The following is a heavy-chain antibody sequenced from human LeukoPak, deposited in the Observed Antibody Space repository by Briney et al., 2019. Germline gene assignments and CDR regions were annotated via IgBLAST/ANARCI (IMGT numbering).Heavy chain of an antibody. D-gene: IGHD6-19*01. CDR1: GFTFSSYA. V-gene: IGHV3-23*01. J-gene: IGHJ4*02. CDR3: ANGGSIAVATPHDY. CDR2: ITGGGGRT. Sequence: GGSLRLSCAASGFTFSSYAMSWVRQAPGKGLEGVSGITGGGGRTYYADSVKGRFTISGDNAKNTLYLQMNSLRTEDTAEYYSANGGSIAVATPHDYWGQGTLVTVSS.